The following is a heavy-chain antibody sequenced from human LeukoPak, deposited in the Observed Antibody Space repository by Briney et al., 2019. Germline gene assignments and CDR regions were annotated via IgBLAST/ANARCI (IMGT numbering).Heavy chain of an antibody. CDR2: INPNSGGT. D-gene: IGHD6-19*01. Sequence: ASVKVSCKASGYTFTGYYMHWVRQAPGQGLEWMGWINPNSGGTNYAQKFQGRVTMTRDTSISTACMELSRLRSDDTAVYYCARLSGRYSSGWYGYWGQGTLVTVSS. V-gene: IGHV1-2*02. CDR1: GYTFTGYY. J-gene: IGHJ4*02. CDR3: ARLSGRYSSGWYGY.